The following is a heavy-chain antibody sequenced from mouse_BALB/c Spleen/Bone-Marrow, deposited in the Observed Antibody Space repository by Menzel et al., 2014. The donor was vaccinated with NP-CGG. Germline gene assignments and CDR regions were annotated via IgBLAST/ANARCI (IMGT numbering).Heavy chain of an antibody. CDR3: ARDYDYGFAY. Sequence: VQLQQSGAELVRPGVSVKISCKGSGYTFTDYAMHWVKQCHAKSLEWIGVISTYYGDASYNQKFKGKATMTVDKSSSTAYMELARLTSEDSAIYYCARDYDYGFAYWGQGTLVTVSA. V-gene: IGHV1S137*01. J-gene: IGHJ3*01. CDR2: ISTYYGDA. CDR1: GYTFTDYA. D-gene: IGHD2-4*01.